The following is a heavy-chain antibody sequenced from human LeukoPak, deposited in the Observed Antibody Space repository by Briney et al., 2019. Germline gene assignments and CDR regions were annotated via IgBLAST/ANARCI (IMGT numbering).Heavy chain of an antibody. D-gene: IGHD3-22*01. Sequence: PSETLSLTCTVSGGSISSGGYYWSWIRQHPGKGLEWIGYIYYSGSTYYNPSLKSRVTISVDTSKNQFSLKLNSVTAADTAVYYCARDRSGYYDYWGQGTLVTVSS. V-gene: IGHV4-31*03. CDR3: ARDRSGYYDY. CDR2: IYYSGST. CDR1: GGSISSGGYY. J-gene: IGHJ4*02.